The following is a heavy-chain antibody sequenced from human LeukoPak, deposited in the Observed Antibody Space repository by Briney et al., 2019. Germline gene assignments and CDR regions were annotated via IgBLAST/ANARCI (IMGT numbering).Heavy chain of an antibody. CDR3: ARGGDSSSWYNWFDP. Sequence: ASVTVSCKASGYTFTSYGISWVRQAPGQGLEWMGWISAYNGNTNYAQKLQGRVTMTTDTSTSTAYMELRSPRSDDTAVYYCARGGDSSSWYNWFDPWGQGTLVTVSS. CDR1: GYTFTSYG. J-gene: IGHJ5*02. D-gene: IGHD6-13*01. CDR2: ISAYNGNT. V-gene: IGHV1-18*01.